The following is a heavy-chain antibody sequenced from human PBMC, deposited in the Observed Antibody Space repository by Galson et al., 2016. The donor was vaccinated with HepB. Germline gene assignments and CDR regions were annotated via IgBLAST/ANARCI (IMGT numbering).Heavy chain of an antibody. D-gene: IGHD2-21*02. CDR1: GYTFSTYY. Sequence: SVKVSCKASGYTFSTYYMNWVRQAPGQGLEWMGIINPSVGSTNYAQKFQGRVTITRDTFTSTVYMEVSSLRSDDTAVYFCARGLTLRRKVTAIQHYGMDVWGQGTTVSVSS. CDR2: INPSVGST. CDR3: ARGLTLRRKVTAIQHYGMDV. J-gene: IGHJ6*02. V-gene: IGHV1-46*01.